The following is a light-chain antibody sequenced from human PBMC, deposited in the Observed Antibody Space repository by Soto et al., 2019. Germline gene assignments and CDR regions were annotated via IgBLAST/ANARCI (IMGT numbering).Light chain of an antibody. V-gene: IGKV3-15*01. CDR3: QQYDNWTRT. CDR1: QNINNN. CDR2: GAS. Sequence: IVMTQSPATMSVSPGGGAALSCRASQNINNNLAWFQQKPGQAPRILIYGASTRATGIPARFSGSGSGTEFTLTISRLQSEDFAVYYCQQYDNWTRTFRHGTKVDIK. J-gene: IGKJ1*01.